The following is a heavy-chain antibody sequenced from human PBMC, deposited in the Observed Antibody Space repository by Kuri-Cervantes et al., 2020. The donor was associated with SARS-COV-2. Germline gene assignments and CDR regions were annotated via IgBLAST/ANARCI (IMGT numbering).Heavy chain of an antibody. CDR1: GGSISSSSYY. Sequence: SETLSLTCTVSGGSISSSSYYWGWIRQPPGKGLEWIGSIYYSGSTYYNPSLKSRVTISVDTSKSQFSLKLSSVTAADTAVYYCARILNSSGWPIDAFDIWGQGTMVTVSS. CDR3: ARILNSSGWPIDAFDI. CDR2: IYYSGST. V-gene: IGHV4-39*01. J-gene: IGHJ3*02. D-gene: IGHD6-19*01.